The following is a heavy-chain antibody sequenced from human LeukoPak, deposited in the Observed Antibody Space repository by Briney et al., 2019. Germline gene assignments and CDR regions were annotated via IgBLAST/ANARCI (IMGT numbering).Heavy chain of an antibody. D-gene: IGHD1-26*01. CDR2: IYYSGST. V-gene: IGHV4-59*01. J-gene: IGHJ3*02. CDR1: GGSISSYY. Sequence: KPSETLSLTCTVSGGSISSYYWSWIRQPPGKGLEWIGYIYYSGSTSYNPSLKSQVTISVDTSKKQFSLKLSSVTAAHTAFYYCARYIVSYPHDAFDIWGQGTMVTVSS. CDR3: ARYIVSYPHDAFDI.